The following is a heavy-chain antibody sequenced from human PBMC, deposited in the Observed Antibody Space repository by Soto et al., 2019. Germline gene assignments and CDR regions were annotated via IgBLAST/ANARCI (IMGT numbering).Heavy chain of an antibody. Sequence: GGSLRLSCAASGFPFTGYAMSWVRQAPGKGLEWVSAISGHGDATFYADSVKGRFTISRDNSKNTLYLHMNSLRAEDTALYYCANSRVSMVRGLIIIPNYWGQGTLVTLSS. V-gene: IGHV3-23*01. J-gene: IGHJ4*02. D-gene: IGHD3-10*01. CDR3: ANSRVSMVRGLIIIPNY. CDR1: GFPFTGYA. CDR2: ISGHGDAT.